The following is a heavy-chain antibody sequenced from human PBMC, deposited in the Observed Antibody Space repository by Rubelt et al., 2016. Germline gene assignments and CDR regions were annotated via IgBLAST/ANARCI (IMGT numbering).Heavy chain of an antibody. D-gene: IGHD2-2*01. CDR1: GGSISSYY. Sequence: QVQLQESGPGLVKPSETLSLTCTVSGGSISSYYWSWIRQPAGTGLEWIGRIYTSGSTNYNPSLKSRVTMSVHTSKNQFSLKLDCVTVADTAVYYCAREQLLSDYYDGMDVWGQGTTVTVSS. CDR3: AREQLLSDYYDGMDV. V-gene: IGHV4-4*07. J-gene: IGHJ6*02. CDR2: IYTSGST.